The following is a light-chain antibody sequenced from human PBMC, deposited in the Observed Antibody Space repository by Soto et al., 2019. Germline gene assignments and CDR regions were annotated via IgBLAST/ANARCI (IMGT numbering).Light chain of an antibody. Sequence: EIVLTQSPATLSLSPGERATLSCRASQSVGSYLAWYQQKPGQAPRLLIYDASNRATGIPARFSGSGSGTDFPLTLSSLEPEDFAVYYCQQRSNWVLTFGGGTKVEIK. J-gene: IGKJ4*01. CDR1: QSVGSY. CDR2: DAS. V-gene: IGKV3-11*01. CDR3: QQRSNWVLT.